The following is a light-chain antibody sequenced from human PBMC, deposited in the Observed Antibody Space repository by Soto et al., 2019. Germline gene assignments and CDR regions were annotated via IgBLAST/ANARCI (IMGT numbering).Light chain of an antibody. CDR1: QSVSSSY. CDR2: GAS. V-gene: IGKV3D-7*01. J-gene: IGKJ1*01. Sequence: EIVMTQSPATLSLSPGESATLSCRASQSVSSSYLSWYQQKPGQAPRLLIYGASISATGIPARFSGSGSGTAFTLTISSLQPEDFAVYYCQQDYNLPWTFGQGTKVEIK. CDR3: QQDYNLPWT.